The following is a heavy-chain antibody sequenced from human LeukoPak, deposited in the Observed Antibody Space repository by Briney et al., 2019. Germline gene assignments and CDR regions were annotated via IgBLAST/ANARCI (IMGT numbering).Heavy chain of an antibody. CDR2: ISASGGTT. D-gene: IGHD2-2*01. CDR1: GFTFSTYT. Sequence: PGGSLRLSCTASGFTFSTYTMTWVRQAPGKGLEWVSGISASGGTTYYADSVKGRFTISRDNSKNTLFLQMNSLRVEDTAAYYCARSAMRIYLDQKTDYWGQGTPVTVSS. CDR3: ARSAMRIYLDQKTDY. V-gene: IGHV3-23*01. J-gene: IGHJ4*02.